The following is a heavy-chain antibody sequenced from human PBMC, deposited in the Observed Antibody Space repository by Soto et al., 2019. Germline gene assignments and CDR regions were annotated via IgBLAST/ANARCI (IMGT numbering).Heavy chain of an antibody. D-gene: IGHD6-13*01. CDR2: IYYSGST. CDR3: ARVLVAAADPYYFDY. J-gene: IGHJ4*02. V-gene: IGHV4-31*03. CDR1: GGSISSGGYY. Sequence: TSETLSLTCTVSGGSISSGGYYWSWIRQHPGKGLEWIGYIYYSGSTYYNPSLKSRVTISVDTSKNQFSLKLSSVTAADTAVYYCARVLVAAADPYYFDYWGQGTLVTVSS.